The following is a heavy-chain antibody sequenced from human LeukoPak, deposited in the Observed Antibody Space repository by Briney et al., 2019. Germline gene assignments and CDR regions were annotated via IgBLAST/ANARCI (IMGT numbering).Heavy chain of an antibody. Sequence: ASVKVSCKASGYTFTSYYMHWVRQAPGQGLEWMGITNPSGGSTSYTQKFQGRVTMTRDTSTSTVYMELSSLRSEDTAVYYCARVGGPGYGSGSRAFDYWGQGTLVTVSS. CDR3: ARVGGPGYGSGSRAFDY. J-gene: IGHJ4*02. CDR1: GYTFTSYY. CDR2: TNPSGGST. D-gene: IGHD3-10*01. V-gene: IGHV1-46*01.